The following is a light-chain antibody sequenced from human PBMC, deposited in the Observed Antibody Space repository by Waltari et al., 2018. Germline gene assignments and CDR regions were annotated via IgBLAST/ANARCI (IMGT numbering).Light chain of an antibody. V-gene: IGKV1-39*01. CDR3: HQTSSFPQA. CDR2: SAS. J-gene: IGKJ1*01. CDR1: QNINFY. Sequence: DIQMTQAPSSLSASVGARVTITCRASQNINFYLNWYQQKPGRAPKLLIYSASSLQSGVPSRFSGSGSGTDFTLTISSLQPEDFATYYCHQTSSFPQAFGQGTKVEI.